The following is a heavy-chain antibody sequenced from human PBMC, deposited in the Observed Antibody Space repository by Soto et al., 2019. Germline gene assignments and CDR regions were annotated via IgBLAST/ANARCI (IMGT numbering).Heavy chain of an antibody. CDR2: IKSKTDGGTT. D-gene: IGHD3-22*01. Sequence: EVQLVESGGGLVKPGGSLRLSCAASGFTFSNAWMNWVRQAPGKGLEWVGRIKSKTDGGTTDYTAPVKGRFTISRDDSKYTLYLQMNSLKTEDTAVYYCTTDLYYYDSSGYYYWYYFDYWGQGTLVTVSS. CDR3: TTDLYYYDSSGYYYWYYFDY. J-gene: IGHJ4*02. CDR1: GFTFSNAW. V-gene: IGHV3-15*07.